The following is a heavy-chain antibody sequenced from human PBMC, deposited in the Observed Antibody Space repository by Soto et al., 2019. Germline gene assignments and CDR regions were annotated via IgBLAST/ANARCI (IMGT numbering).Heavy chain of an antibody. V-gene: IGHV3-48*02. CDR1: VFTFIKYN. Sequence: WGSLRLSCAASVFTFIKYNMNWVRQAPGKGLEWVSYISSRSSTIYYADSVKGRFTISRDNAKNSLYLQMNSLRDEDTAMYHCARDRGKGYGMDVWGQGTTVTVSS. CDR2: ISSRSSTI. CDR3: ARDRGKGYGMDV. J-gene: IGHJ6*02. D-gene: IGHD1-1*01.